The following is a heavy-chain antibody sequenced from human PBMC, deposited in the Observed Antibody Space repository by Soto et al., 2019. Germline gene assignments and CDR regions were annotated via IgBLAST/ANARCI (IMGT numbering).Heavy chain of an antibody. J-gene: IGHJ4*02. D-gene: IGHD4-17*01. CDR1: GFTFSTHS. Sequence: GGSLRLYCAASGFTFSTHSMNWVHKAPGKGLEWVSSISRSSSYIYYADSVKGRFTISRDNAKNSLYLQMNSLRAEDTAVYYCARDPRDLRPYYGYSDFWGQGTLVTVSS. CDR2: ISRSSSYI. V-gene: IGHV3-21*01. CDR3: ARDPRDLRPYYGYSDF.